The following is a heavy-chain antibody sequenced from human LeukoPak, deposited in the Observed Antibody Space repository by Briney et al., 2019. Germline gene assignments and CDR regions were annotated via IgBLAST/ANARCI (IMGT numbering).Heavy chain of an antibody. Sequence: ASVKVSCKASGYTFTSYYMHWVRQAPGQGLEWMGIINPSGGSTSYAQKFQGRVTMSVDTSKNQFSLKLSSVTAADTAVYYCASDAFYDSGGYFYYWGQGTLVTVSS. CDR1: GYTFTSYY. J-gene: IGHJ4*02. D-gene: IGHD3-22*01. CDR3: ASDAFYDSGGYFYY. CDR2: INPSGGST. V-gene: IGHV1-46*01.